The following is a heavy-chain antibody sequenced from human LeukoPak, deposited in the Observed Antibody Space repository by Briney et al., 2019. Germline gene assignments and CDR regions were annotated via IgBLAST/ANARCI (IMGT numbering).Heavy chain of an antibody. D-gene: IGHD3-10*01. J-gene: IGHJ3*02. V-gene: IGHV4-34*01. CDR1: GGSISGYY. Sequence: SETLSLTCTVSGGSISGYYWSWIRQPPGKGLEWIGEINHSGSTNYNPSLKSRVTISVDTSKNQFSLKLSSVTAADTAVYYCARASPRYYGSRSYSYAFDIWGQGTMVTVSS. CDR2: INHSGST. CDR3: ARASPRYYGSRSYSYAFDI.